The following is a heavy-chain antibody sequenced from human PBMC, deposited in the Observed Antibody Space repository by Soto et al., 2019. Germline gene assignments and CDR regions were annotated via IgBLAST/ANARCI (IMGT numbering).Heavy chain of an antibody. D-gene: IGHD6-13*01. J-gene: IGHJ6*02. V-gene: IGHV4-39*01. CDR2: IYYSGST. CDR1: GGSISSSSYY. Sequence: QLQLQESGPGLVKPSETLSLTCTVSGGSISSSSYYWGWIRQPPGKGLEWIGSIYYSGSTYYNPSLKSRVTISVDTFKNPFSLKLSSVTAADTAVYYCARIAAAGRLTYYYYGMDVWGQGTTVTVSS. CDR3: ARIAAAGRLTYYYYGMDV.